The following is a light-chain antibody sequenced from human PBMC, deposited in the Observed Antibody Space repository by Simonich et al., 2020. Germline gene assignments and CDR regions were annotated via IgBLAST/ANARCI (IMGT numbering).Light chain of an antibody. Sequence: SYELTQPPSVSVSPGQTASITCSGDNLGVKYACWYQRKPGQSPVLVIYQDSKRPTGIPKRFSGSNSGNTATLTISGTQAMDEADYYCQAWDSSTYVVFGGGTKLTVL. CDR3: QAWDSSTYVV. J-gene: IGLJ2*01. V-gene: IGLV3-1*01. CDR1: NLGVKY. CDR2: QDS.